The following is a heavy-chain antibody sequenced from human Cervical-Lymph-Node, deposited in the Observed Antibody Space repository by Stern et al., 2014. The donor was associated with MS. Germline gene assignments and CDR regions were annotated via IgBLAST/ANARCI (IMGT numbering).Heavy chain of an antibody. Sequence: VQLVESWAEVKKPGASVTVSCKASGYTFSGYYIHWVRQAPGQGLEWMGRINPNSGGTNSAQKFQGRVTMTHDESTSTVSMDLSSLRSDDTAVYFCARGWVGSDYLDYWGQGTLVTVSS. V-gene: IGHV1-2*06. CDR1: GYTFSGYY. CDR3: ARGWVGSDYLDY. D-gene: IGHD3-10*01. J-gene: IGHJ4*02. CDR2: INPNSGGT.